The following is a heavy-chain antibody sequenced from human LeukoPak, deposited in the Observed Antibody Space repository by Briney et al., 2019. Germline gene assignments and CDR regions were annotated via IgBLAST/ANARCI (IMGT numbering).Heavy chain of an antibody. Sequence: PSETLSLTCTVSGGSISSYYWSWIRQPPGKGLEWIGYIYYSGSTNYNPYLRSRVTISVDTSKNQFSLKLSSVTAADTAVYYCARGIAAAGSDYYYYYMDVWGKGTTVTVSS. V-gene: IGHV4-59*01. D-gene: IGHD6-13*01. J-gene: IGHJ6*03. CDR2: IYYSGST. CDR1: GGSISSYY. CDR3: ARGIAAAGSDYYYYYMDV.